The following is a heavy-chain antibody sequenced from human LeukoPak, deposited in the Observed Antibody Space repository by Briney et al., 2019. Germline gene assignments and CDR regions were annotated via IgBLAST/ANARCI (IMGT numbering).Heavy chain of an antibody. Sequence: GGSLRLSCAASGFIVSSNYMSWVRQAPGKGLEWVSVIYSGGSTYYADSVKGRFIISRDNAKNSVYLQMKSLRAEDTALYYCARGGDCSSTSCYLLNYWGQGTRVTVSS. D-gene: IGHD2-2*01. CDR1: GFIVSSNY. V-gene: IGHV3-53*01. J-gene: IGHJ4*02. CDR3: ARGGDCSSTSCYLLNY. CDR2: IYSGGST.